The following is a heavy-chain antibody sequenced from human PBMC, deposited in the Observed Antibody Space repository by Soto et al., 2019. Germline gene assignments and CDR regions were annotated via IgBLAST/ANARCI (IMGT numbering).Heavy chain of an antibody. CDR3: ARDPGTLNWFDP. CDR1: GFTFSSYS. V-gene: IGHV3-48*02. J-gene: IGHJ5*02. D-gene: IGHD3-10*01. CDR2: ISSSSSTI. Sequence: GGSLRLSCAATGFTFSSYSMYWVRQAPGKGLEWVSYISSSSSTIYYADSVKGRFTISRDNAKNSLYPQMNSLRDEDTAVYYCARDPGTLNWFDPWGQGTLVTVSS.